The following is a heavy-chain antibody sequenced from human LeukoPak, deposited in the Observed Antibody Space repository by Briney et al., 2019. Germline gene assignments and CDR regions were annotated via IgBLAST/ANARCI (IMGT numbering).Heavy chain of an antibody. CDR3: AMSKSCSGGSCYSFYFDY. J-gene: IGHJ4*02. D-gene: IGHD2-15*01. V-gene: IGHV3-64*01. CDR2: ISSNGGST. CDR1: GFTFSSYA. Sequence: PGGSLRLSCAASGFTFSSYAMHWVRQAPGKGLEYVSAISSNGGSTYYANSVKGRFTISRDNSKNTLYLQMGSLRAEDMAVYYCAMSKSCSGGSCYSFYFDYWGQGTLVTVSS.